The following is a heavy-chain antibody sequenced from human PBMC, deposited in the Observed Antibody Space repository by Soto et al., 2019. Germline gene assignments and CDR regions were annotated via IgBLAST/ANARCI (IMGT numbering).Heavy chain of an antibody. Sequence: PGGSLRLSCAASGFPFINFAMSWVRQSPGKGLDWVSAISGTGSRTWYADSVRGRFTVSRDNSKNTLYLQMNSLRDEDTAVYYCAKFGASGSYFQFDYWGPGTLVTVSS. D-gene: IGHD3-10*01. J-gene: IGHJ4*02. CDR3: AKFGASGSYFQFDY. CDR2: ISGTGSRT. CDR1: GFPFINFA. V-gene: IGHV3-23*01.